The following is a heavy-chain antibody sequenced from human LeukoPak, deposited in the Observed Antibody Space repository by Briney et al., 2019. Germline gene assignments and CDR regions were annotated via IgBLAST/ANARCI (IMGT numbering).Heavy chain of an antibody. V-gene: IGHV3-21*01. D-gene: IGHD3-3*01. Sequence: GRSLRLSCAASGFTFSSYSMNWVRQAPGKGLEWVSSISSSSSYIYYADSVKGRFTISRDNAKNSLYPQMNSLRAEDTAVYYCARDGSEAYDFWSGYYWDYYYYGMDVWGQGTTVTVSS. CDR2: ISSSSSYI. CDR1: GFTFSSYS. J-gene: IGHJ6*02. CDR3: ARDGSEAYDFWSGYYWDYYYYGMDV.